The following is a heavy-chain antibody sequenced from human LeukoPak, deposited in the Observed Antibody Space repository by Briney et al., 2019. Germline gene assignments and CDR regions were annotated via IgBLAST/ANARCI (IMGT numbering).Heavy chain of an antibody. CDR2: ISSSSSYI. CDR1: GFTFSSYS. CDR3: ASGYYDFWSGQGDY. J-gene: IGHJ4*02. Sequence: GGSLRLSCAASGFTFSSYSMNWVRQAPGKGLEWVSSISSSSSYIHYADSVKGRFTISRDNAKNSLYLQMNSLRAEDTAVYYCASGYYDFWSGQGDYWGQGTLVTVSS. D-gene: IGHD3-3*01. V-gene: IGHV3-21*01.